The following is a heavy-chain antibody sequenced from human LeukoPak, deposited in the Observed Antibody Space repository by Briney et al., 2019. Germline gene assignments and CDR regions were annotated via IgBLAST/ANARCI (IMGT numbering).Heavy chain of an antibody. D-gene: IGHD4-11*01. J-gene: IGHJ6*03. Sequence: GSLRLSCAASGFNVSTSYMSWVRQFPGKGLEWVSVIYSGGNTYHIDSVKGRFTISRDNSKNTLFLQMNSLRAEDTAIYYCARGSNYMDVWGKGTTVTVSS. CDR1: GFNVSTSY. V-gene: IGHV3-53*01. CDR2: IYSGGNT. CDR3: ARGSNYMDV.